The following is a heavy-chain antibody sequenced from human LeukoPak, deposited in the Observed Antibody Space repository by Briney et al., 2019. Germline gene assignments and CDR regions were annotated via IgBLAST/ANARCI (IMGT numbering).Heavy chain of an antibody. CDR3: ARDHCSGGSCYFPLDY. Sequence: SETLSLTCTVSGGSISSYYWSWIRQPPGKGLEWIAYIYSSGSTNYNPSLKSRVTISVDTSKNQFSLKLSSVTAADTAVYYCARDHCSGGSCYFPLDYWGQGTLVTVSS. J-gene: IGHJ4*02. CDR1: GGSISSYY. CDR2: IYSSGST. V-gene: IGHV4-59*12. D-gene: IGHD2-15*01.